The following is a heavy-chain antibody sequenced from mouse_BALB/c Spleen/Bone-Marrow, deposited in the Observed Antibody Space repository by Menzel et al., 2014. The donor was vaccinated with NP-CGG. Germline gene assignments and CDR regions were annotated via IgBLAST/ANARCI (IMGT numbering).Heavy chain of an antibody. J-gene: IGHJ1*01. CDR1: GFTFSSYG. CDR3: ARVYGWYFDV. D-gene: IGHD1-1*01. V-gene: IGHV5-6-3*01. Sequence: EVKLMESGGGLVQPGGSLKLSCVASGFTFSSYGMSWVRQTPGKRLELAATINNNGGSTYYPDSVKGQFTISRDNAKNTLYLQMSSLKSEDTAMYYCARVYGWYFDVWGAGTTVTVSS. CDR2: INNNGGST.